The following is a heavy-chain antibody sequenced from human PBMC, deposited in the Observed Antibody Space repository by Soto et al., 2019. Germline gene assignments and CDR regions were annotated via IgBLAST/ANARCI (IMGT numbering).Heavy chain of an antibody. CDR2: ISSSGSTI. D-gene: IGHD1-1*01. J-gene: IGHJ4*02. V-gene: IGHV3-48*03. CDR1: GFTFSSYE. Sequence: GGSLRLSCAASGFTFSSYEMNWVRQAPGKGLEWVSYISSSGSTIYYADSVKGRFTISRDNAKNSLYLQMNSLRAEDTAVYYGAKVRCGNGSDFWGQGTLVTVSS. CDR3: AKVRCGNGSDF.